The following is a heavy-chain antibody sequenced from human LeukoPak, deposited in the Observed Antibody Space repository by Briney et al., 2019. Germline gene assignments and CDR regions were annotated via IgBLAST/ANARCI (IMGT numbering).Heavy chain of an antibody. CDR3: AREFRKLRGYYYYYMDV. CDR1: GGSISSGSYY. J-gene: IGHJ6*03. D-gene: IGHD3-10*01. Sequence: SETLSLTCTVSGGSISSGSYYWSWLRQPAGTGLEWIGRIYTSGSTNYNPSLKSRVTISVDTSKNQFSLKLSSVAAADTAVYYCAREFRKLRGYYYYYMDVWGKGTTVTISS. CDR2: IYTSGST. V-gene: IGHV4-61*02.